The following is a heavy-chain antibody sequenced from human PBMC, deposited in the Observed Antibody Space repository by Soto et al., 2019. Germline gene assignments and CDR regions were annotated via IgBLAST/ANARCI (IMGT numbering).Heavy chain of an antibody. CDR3: AREISLGPARSQTTNWFDP. CDR1: GGSISSGSYY. Sequence: PSETLSLTCTVSGGSISSGSYYWSWIRQHPGKGLEWIGYIYYSGSTYYNPSLKSRVTISVDTSKNQFSLKLSSVTAADTAVYYCAREISLGPARSQTTNWFDPWGQGTLVTVSS. J-gene: IGHJ5*02. D-gene: IGHD3-16*01. V-gene: IGHV4-31*03. CDR2: IYYSGST.